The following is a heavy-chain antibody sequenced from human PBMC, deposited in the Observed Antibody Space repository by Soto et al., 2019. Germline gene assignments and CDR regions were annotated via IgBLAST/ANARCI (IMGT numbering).Heavy chain of an antibody. Sequence: GGSLRLSCTASGFNFGSYDMYWVRQAPGKGLEWVAVISYDGSNRYYADSVKGRFTISRDNSKNTLYLQMNSLRAEDTAVYYCAKRIFGYSSGWSEMGGFDYWGQGTLVTVSS. V-gene: IGHV3-30*18. CDR1: GFNFGSYD. D-gene: IGHD6-19*01. CDR3: AKRIFGYSSGWSEMGGFDY. CDR2: ISYDGSNR. J-gene: IGHJ4*02.